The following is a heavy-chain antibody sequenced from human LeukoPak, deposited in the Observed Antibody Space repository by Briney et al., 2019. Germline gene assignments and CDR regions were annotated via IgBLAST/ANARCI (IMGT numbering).Heavy chain of an antibody. D-gene: IGHD3-16*01. Sequence: PGGSLRLSCAASGFSFGYYGMSWVRQAPGKGLEWVSTIHPSGINTHYADSVKGRFTISRDNSKNTVFLQMNSLRAEDTAVFYCAKDRDDYVWGSYLGAFDIWGQGTMVTVSS. CDR2: IHPSGINT. CDR3: AKDRDDYVWGSYLGAFDI. CDR1: GFSFGYYG. J-gene: IGHJ3*02. V-gene: IGHV3-23*01.